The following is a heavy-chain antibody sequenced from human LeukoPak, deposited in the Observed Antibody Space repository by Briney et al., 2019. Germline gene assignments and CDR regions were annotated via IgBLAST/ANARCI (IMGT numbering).Heavy chain of an antibody. V-gene: IGHV3-9*01. CDR3: ARGYCSSTSCSPLDY. J-gene: IGHJ4*02. CDR2: ISWNSGSI. CDR1: GFTFDDYA. Sequence: GGSLRLSCAASGFTFDDYAMHWVRQAPGKGLEWVSGISWNSGSIGYADSVKGRFTISRDNAKNSLYLQMSSLRAEDTALYYCARGYCSSTSCSPLDYWGQGTLVTVSS. D-gene: IGHD2-2*01.